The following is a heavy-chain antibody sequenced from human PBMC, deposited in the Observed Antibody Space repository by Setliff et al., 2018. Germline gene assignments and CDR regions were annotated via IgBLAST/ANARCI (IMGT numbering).Heavy chain of an antibody. D-gene: IGHD5-12*01. CDR3: ARPREGYKSFQY. V-gene: IGHV5-51*01. J-gene: IGHJ4*02. CDR1: GYIFNNYW. CDR2: IYPGDSDI. Sequence: GESLKISCKTSGYIFNNYWIVWVRQLPGKGLECMGIIYPGDSDIRYSPSFEGQVTISADKSTSTAYLHWSSLKASDTAMYYCARPREGYKSFQYWGQGTQVTVSS.